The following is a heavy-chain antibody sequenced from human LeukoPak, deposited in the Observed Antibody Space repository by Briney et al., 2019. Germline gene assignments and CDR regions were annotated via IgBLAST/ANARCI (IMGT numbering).Heavy chain of an antibody. CDR2: ISYDGSNK. Sequence: GGSLKLSCAASGFTFSHYGVHWVRQAPGKGLEWVAVISYDGSNKYFADSVKGRFTISRDNPKSTVFLQMNSLRAEDTAVYYCARDQGIVVVPAARGYAFDIWGQGTMVTVSS. V-gene: IGHV3-30*03. CDR1: GFTFSHYG. CDR3: ARDQGIVVVPAARGYAFDI. J-gene: IGHJ3*02. D-gene: IGHD2-2*01.